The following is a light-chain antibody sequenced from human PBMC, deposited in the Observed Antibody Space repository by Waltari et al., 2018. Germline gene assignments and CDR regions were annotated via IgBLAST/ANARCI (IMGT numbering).Light chain of an antibody. CDR1: SSDVGGYNY. Sequence: QSALTQPASVSGSPGQSITIPCPGPSSDVGGYNYVPWYQQHPGKAPKLMIYDVSKRPSGVSNRFSGSKSGNTASLTISGLQAEDEADYYCSSYTSSSTSHVVFGGGTKLTVL. J-gene: IGLJ2*01. V-gene: IGLV2-14*01. CDR3: SSYTSSSTSHVV. CDR2: DVS.